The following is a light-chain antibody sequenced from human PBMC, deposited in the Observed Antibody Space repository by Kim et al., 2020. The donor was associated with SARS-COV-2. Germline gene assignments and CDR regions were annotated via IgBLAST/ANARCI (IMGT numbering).Light chain of an antibody. CDR3: QQYYSAPLT. V-gene: IGKV1-39*01. Sequence: AAGGGRVIITCRASQSISSYLCWLQQNPGKAPLLMFYAASSLQSGAPSRFSGSGSATDFTITISSLPAEYSASYCCQQYYSAPLTFGQGTRLEIK. CDR2: AAS. CDR1: QSISSY. J-gene: IGKJ5*01.